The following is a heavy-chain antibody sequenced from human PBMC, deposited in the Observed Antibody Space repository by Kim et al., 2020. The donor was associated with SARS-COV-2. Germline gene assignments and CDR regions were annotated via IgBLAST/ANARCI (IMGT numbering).Heavy chain of an antibody. CDR2: IWYDGSNK. V-gene: IGHV3-33*01. J-gene: IGHJ6*02. D-gene: IGHD3-10*01. CDR3: ARGMGYYYGSGSYMYYYGMDV. Sequence: GGSLRLSCAASGFTFSSYGMHWVRQAPGKGLEWVAVIWYDGSNKYYADSVKGRFTISRDSSKNTLYLQMNSLRAEDTAVYYCARGMGYYYGSGSYMYYYGMDVWGQGTTVTVSS. CDR1: GFTFSSYG.